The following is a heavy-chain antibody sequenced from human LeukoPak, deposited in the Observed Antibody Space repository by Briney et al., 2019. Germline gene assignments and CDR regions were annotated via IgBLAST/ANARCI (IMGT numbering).Heavy chain of an antibody. CDR2: IKQDGSEK. V-gene: IGHV3-7*01. Sequence: GGSLRLSCAASGFTFSSYAMSWVRQAPGKGLEWVANIKQDGSEKYYVDSVKGRFTISRDNAKNSLYLQMNSLRAEDTAVYYCARDQEDYGMDVWGQGTTVTVSS. J-gene: IGHJ6*02. CDR3: ARDQEDYGMDV. CDR1: GFTFSSYA.